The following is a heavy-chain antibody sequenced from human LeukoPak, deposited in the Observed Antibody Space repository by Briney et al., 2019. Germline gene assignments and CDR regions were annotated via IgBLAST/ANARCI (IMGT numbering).Heavy chain of an antibody. CDR2: VYPGDSDT. J-gene: IGHJ4*02. CDR1: GYTFTSYW. V-gene: IGHV5-51*01. CDR3: AKLGYCGGGSCYGDY. Sequence: GESLKISCKGSGYTFTSYWIGWVRQMPGKGLEWMGIVYPGDSDTRYSPSFQGQVTISADRSISTAFLQWSSLKASDTAMYYCAKLGYCGGGSCYGDYWGQGTLVTVSS. D-gene: IGHD2-15*01.